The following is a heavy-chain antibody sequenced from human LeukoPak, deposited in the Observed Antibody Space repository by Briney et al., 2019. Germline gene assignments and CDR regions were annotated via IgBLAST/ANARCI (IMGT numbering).Heavy chain of an antibody. CDR1: GFTFSSYW. V-gene: IGHV3-23*01. CDR2: ISGSGGST. D-gene: IGHD6-19*01. Sequence: GGSLRLSCAASGFTFSSYWMSWVRQAPGKGLEWVSAISGSGGSTYYADSVKGRFTISRDNSKNTLYLQMNSLRAEDTAVYYCAKAPSRQWLVLGGAFDIWGQGTMVTVSS. CDR3: AKAPSRQWLVLGGAFDI. J-gene: IGHJ3*02.